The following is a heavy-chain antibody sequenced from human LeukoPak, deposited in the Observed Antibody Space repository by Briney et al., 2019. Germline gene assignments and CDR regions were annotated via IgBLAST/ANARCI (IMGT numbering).Heavy chain of an antibody. V-gene: IGHV1-69*13. Sequence: GASVKVSCKASGGTFSSYAISWVRQAPGQGLEWMGGIIPIFGTANYAQKFQGRVTITADESTSTASMELSSLRSEDTAVYYCAIWLGPSYYYYYMDVWGKGTTVTVSS. CDR3: AIWLGPSYYYYYMDV. CDR2: IIPIFGTA. D-gene: IGHD5-12*01. CDR1: GGTFSSYA. J-gene: IGHJ6*03.